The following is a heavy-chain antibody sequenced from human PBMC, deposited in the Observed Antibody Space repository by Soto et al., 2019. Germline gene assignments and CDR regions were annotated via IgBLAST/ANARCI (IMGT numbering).Heavy chain of an antibody. D-gene: IGHD5-12*01. CDR2: INHSGST. Sequence: TSETLSLTCAVYGGSFSGYYWSWIRQPPGKGLEWIGEINHSGSTNYNPSLKSRVTISVDTSKNQFSLKLSSVTAADTAVYYCARGGDIVATILFDYWGQGTLVTVSS. V-gene: IGHV4-34*01. J-gene: IGHJ4*02. CDR3: ARGGDIVATILFDY. CDR1: GGSFSGYY.